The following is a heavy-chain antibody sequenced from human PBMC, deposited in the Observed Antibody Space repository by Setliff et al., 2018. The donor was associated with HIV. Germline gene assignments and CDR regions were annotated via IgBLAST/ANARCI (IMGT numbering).Heavy chain of an antibody. CDR3: ARDEAIEGALTYFDL. CDR1: GFTVSSNY. J-gene: IGHJ2*01. D-gene: IGHD1-26*01. CDR2: IYSCGST. V-gene: IGHV3-66*03. Sequence: GGSLRLSCAASGFTVSSNYMSWVRQAPGKGLEWVSVIYSCGSTYYADSVKGRFTISRDNSKNTLYLQMNSLRAEDTAVYYYARDEAIEGALTYFDLWGRGTLVTVSS.